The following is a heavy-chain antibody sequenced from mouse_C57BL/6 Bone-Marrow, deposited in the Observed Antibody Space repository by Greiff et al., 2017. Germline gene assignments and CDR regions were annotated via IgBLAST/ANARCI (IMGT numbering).Heavy chain of an antibody. CDR1: GFNIKDYY. D-gene: IGHD3-2*02. CDR2: IDPEDGEA. J-gene: IGHJ3*01. V-gene: IGHV14-2*01. Sequence: EVQLQESGAELVKPGASVKLSCTASGFNIKDYYMHWVKQRTEKGLEWIGRIDPEDGEAKYAPKFQGKATITADTSSNTAYLQLSSLTSEDTAVYYCARGGYDDSSGYTPDWFAYWGQGTLVTVSA. CDR3: ARGGYDDSSGYTPDWFAY.